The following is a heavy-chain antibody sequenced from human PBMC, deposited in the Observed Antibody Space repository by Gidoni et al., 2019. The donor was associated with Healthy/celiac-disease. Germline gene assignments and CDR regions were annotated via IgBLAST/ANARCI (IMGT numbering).Heavy chain of an antibody. CDR2: IIPIFGTA. V-gene: IGHV1-69*01. D-gene: IGHD2-2*01. CDR3: ARVQKYCSSTSCYHYYYYGMDV. J-gene: IGHJ6*02. Sequence: QVQLVQSGAEVKKPGSAVKVSCKASGGTFSSYAISWVRQAPGQGLEWMGGIIPIFGTANYAQKFQGRVTITADESTSTAYMELSSLRSEDTAVYYCARVQKYCSSTSCYHYYYYGMDVWGQGTTVTVSS. CDR1: GGTFSSYA.